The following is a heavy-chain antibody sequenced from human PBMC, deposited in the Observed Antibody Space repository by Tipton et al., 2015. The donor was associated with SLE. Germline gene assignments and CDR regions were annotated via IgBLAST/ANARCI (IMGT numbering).Heavy chain of an antibody. CDR1: GDSISSNTYY. CDR2: IYYTGST. CDR3: ARGVAARGDY. J-gene: IGHJ4*02. Sequence: TLSLTCTVSGDSISSNTYYWGWIRQPPGKGLEWIGYIYYTGSTNYNPSLKSRVTISVDTSKNQFSLKLSSVTAADTAVYYCARGVAARGDYWGQVTLVTVSS. V-gene: IGHV4-61*05. D-gene: IGHD6-6*01.